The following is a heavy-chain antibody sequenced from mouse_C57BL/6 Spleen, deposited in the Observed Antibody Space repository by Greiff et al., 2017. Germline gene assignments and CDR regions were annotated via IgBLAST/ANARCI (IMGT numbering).Heavy chain of an antibody. CDR1: GYAFSSYW. J-gene: IGHJ2*01. CDR3: ATGTGPGYYFDY. Sequence: QVQLQQSGAELVKPGASVKISCKASGYAFSSYWMNWVKQRPGKGLEWIGQIYPGDGDTNYNGKVKGKATLTAAKSSSSAYMQLSSLTSEDSAVYFCATGTGPGYYFDYWGQGTTLTVSS. CDR2: IYPGDGDT. V-gene: IGHV1-80*01. D-gene: IGHD1-2*01.